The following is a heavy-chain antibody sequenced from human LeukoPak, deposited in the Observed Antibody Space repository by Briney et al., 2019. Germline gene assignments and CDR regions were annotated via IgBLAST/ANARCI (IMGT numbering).Heavy chain of an antibody. CDR2: ISGSGGST. V-gene: IGHV3-23*01. CDR1: GFTFSSSA. Sequence: GGSLRLSCVASGFTFSSSAMSWVRQAPERGLEWVSLISGSGGSTNYADSVKGRFTISRDNSKNTLYLQMNSLTADDTAVYYCAKPRTAAGRNFDYWGQRTLVTVSS. CDR3: AKPRTAAGRNFDY. D-gene: IGHD2-21*02. J-gene: IGHJ4*02.